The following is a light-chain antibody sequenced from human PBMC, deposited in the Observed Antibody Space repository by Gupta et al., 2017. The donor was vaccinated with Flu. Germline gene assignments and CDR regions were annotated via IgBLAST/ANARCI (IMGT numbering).Light chain of an antibody. J-gene: IGLJ3*02. V-gene: IGLV3-25*03. CDR2: KDS. CDR3: QSADSSGTWV. CDR1: AVPKKY. Sequence: PGQTPRTTFSGDAVPKKYAYWSQHHPGQAPLLVIYKDSGSPAGTPGRFSGSSAGTTVTLTISGVQAEDEADYYCQSADSSGTWVFGGGTKLTVL.